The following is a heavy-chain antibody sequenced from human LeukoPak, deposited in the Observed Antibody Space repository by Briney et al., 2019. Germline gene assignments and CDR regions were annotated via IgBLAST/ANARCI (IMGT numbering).Heavy chain of an antibody. V-gene: IGHV3-48*04. J-gene: IGHJ5*02. Sequence: PGGSLRLSCAASGFTFSSYSMNWVRQAPGKGLEWVSYISSSSSTVYYADSVKGRFTISRDNVKNSLYLQMESLRAEDTAVYFCARAYSGSCFTTWGQGTLVTVSS. CDR3: ARAYSGSCFTT. D-gene: IGHD1-26*01. CDR2: ISSSSSTV. CDR1: GFTFSSYS.